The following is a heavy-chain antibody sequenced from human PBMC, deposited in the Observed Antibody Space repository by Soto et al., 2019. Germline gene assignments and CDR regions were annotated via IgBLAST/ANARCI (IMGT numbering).Heavy chain of an antibody. CDR2: IYYSGST. D-gene: IGHD3-22*01. Sequence: SETLSLTCTVSGGALSLYYCSWIRQPPGKGLEWIGYIYYSGSTNYNPSLRSRVTMSVDTSKNQFSLKLSSVTAADTVVYYCERGYYYDTSGTFDYWRQGTLVTVSS. J-gene: IGHJ4*02. CDR3: ERGYYYDTSGTFDY. V-gene: IGHV4-59*08. CDR1: GGALSLYY.